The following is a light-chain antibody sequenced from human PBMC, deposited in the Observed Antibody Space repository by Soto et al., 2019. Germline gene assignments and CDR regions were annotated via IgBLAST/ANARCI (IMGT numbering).Light chain of an antibody. Sequence: DIPMTQSPSTLSASIGDRVTITCRASQSISSWLAWYQQKPGKAPKLLIHDASSLESGVPSRFSGSGSGTEFTLTISRLQPDDFATYYCQQYNSYSWTFGQGTKVEIK. CDR2: DAS. J-gene: IGKJ1*01. CDR1: QSISSW. V-gene: IGKV1-5*01. CDR3: QQYNSYSWT.